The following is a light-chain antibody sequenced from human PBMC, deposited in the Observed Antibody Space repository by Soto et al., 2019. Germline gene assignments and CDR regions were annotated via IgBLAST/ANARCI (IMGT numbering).Light chain of an antibody. J-gene: IGKJ4*01. CDR1: QSLLHRDGKTY. V-gene: IGKV2D-29*01. Sequence: DIVMTQTPLSRSVTPAQPASISCKSSQSLLHRDGKTYLYWYLQKPGQPPQLLIYEISNRFSGVPDRFAGSGSGTDFTLKISRVEAEDVGVYYCMHATQFPRTFGGGTKVDIK. CDR2: EIS. CDR3: MHATQFPRT.